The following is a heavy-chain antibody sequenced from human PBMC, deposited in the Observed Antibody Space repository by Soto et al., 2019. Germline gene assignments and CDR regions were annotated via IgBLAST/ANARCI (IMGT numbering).Heavy chain of an antibody. Sequence: GASVKVSCKASGYTFTSYGISWVRQAPGQGLEWMGWISAYNGNTNYAQKLQGRVTMTTDTSTSTAYMELRSLRSDDTAVYYCARARYCSGGSCFHFDYWGQGTLVTVSS. CDR1: GYTFTSYG. CDR2: ISAYNGNT. CDR3: ARARYCSGGSCFHFDY. D-gene: IGHD2-15*01. J-gene: IGHJ4*02. V-gene: IGHV1-18*01.